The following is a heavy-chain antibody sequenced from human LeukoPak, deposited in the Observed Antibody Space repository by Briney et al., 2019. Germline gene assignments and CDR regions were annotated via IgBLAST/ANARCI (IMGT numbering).Heavy chain of an antibody. D-gene: IGHD3-3*01. V-gene: IGHV3-7*01. CDR2: IKQDGTAQ. Sequence: TGGSLRLSCTASEFTFSNYWMSWVRQAPGKGLEWVANIKQDGTAQFYLDSVKGRFTISRDNAKNSLYLQMNSLRAEDTAVYYCARDGAYGVFGVAYFDYWGQGTLVTVSS. J-gene: IGHJ4*02. CDR3: ARDGAYGVFGVAYFDY. CDR1: EFTFSNYW.